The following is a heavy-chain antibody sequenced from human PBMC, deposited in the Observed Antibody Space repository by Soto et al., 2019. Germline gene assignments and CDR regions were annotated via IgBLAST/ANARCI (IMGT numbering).Heavy chain of an antibody. Sequence: GASVKVSCKASGSTFSSYAISWVRQAPGQGLEWMGGIIPIFGTANYAQKFQGRVTITADESTSTAYMELSSLRSEDTAVYYCARALGTYYYDSSGYLDYWGQGTLVTVSS. J-gene: IGHJ4*02. CDR1: GSTFSSYA. CDR3: ARALGTYYYDSSGYLDY. CDR2: IIPIFGTA. D-gene: IGHD3-22*01. V-gene: IGHV1-69*13.